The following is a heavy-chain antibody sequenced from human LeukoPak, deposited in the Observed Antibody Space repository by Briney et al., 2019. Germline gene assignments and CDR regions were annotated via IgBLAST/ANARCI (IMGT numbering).Heavy chain of an antibody. D-gene: IGHD3-3*01. V-gene: IGHV4-4*02. J-gene: IGHJ4*02. CDR3: ARASVLRFLEWLYPTFDY. CDR2: IYHSGST. Sequence: PSETLSLTCAVSGGSISSSNWWSWVRQPPGKGLEWIGEIYHSGSTNYNPSLKSRVTISVDKSKNQFSLKLSSVTAADTAVYYCARASVLRFLEWLYPTFDYWGQGTLVTVSS. CDR1: GGSISSSNW.